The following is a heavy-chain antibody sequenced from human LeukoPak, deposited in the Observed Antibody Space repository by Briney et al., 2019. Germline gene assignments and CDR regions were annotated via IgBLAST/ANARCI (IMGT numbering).Heavy chain of an antibody. J-gene: IGHJ3*02. Sequence: SVKVSCKASGGTFSNYAISWVRQAPGQGLEWMGGIIPIFGTANYAQKFQGRVTITTDESTSTAYMELSSLRSEDTAVYYCARDVPLATYYYDSSGPPYAFDIWGQGTMVTVSS. V-gene: IGHV1-69*05. CDR1: GGTFSNYA. D-gene: IGHD3-22*01. CDR3: ARDVPLATYYYDSSGPPYAFDI. CDR2: IIPIFGTA.